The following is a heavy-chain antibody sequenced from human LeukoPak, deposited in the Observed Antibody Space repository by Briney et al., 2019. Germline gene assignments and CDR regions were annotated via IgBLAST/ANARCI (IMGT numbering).Heavy chain of an antibody. CDR2: IYHSGST. CDR3: ARGLRSRSNHNWFDP. J-gene: IGHJ5*02. CDR1: GGSISSGGYS. D-gene: IGHD3-10*01. V-gene: IGHV4-30-2*01. Sequence: SQTPSLTCAVSGGSISSGGYSWSWIRQPPGKGLEWIGYIYHSGSTYYNPSLKSRVTISVDRSKNQFSLKLSSVTAADTAVYYCARGLRSRSNHNWFDPWGQGTLVTVSS.